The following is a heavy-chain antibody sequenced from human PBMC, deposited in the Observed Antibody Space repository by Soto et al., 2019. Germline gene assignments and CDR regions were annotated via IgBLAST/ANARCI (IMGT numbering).Heavy chain of an antibody. V-gene: IGHV4-30-2*01. CDR1: GGSISSGGFS. CDR3: ARHSFGFAY. Sequence: SETLSLTCSVSGGSISSGGFSWIWIRQPQGKGLEWIGYLYYGGSTYYNPSLKSRVTMSVDRSKNQFSLELGPVTAADSAVYSCARHSFGFAYGGRGNLVTV. D-gene: IGHD5-18*01. CDR2: LYYGGST. J-gene: IGHJ4*02.